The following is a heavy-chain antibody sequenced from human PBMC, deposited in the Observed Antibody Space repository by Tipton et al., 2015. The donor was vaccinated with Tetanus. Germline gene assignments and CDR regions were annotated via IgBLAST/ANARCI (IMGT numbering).Heavy chain of an antibody. D-gene: IGHD3-10*01. J-gene: IGHJ4*02. V-gene: IGHV3-11*01. Sequence: SLRLSCAASGFSFSDSFMSWIRQAPGKEPEWVSYISGSAKTIYTADSVKGRMATSRDNAKTSLYLQMTNLRVEDTAVYYCGTLVRGVLLTRVIEYCGLGVLVSVTP. CDR2: ISGSAKTI. CDR3: GTLVRGVLLTRVIEY. CDR1: GFSFSDSF.